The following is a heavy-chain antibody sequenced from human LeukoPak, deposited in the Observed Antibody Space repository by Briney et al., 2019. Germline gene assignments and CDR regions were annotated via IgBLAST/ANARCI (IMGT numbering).Heavy chain of an antibody. V-gene: IGHV4-59*11. CDR2: IYDSGST. D-gene: IGHD3-16*01. Sequence: SETLSLTCTVSGGYLGSHYWTWIRQPPGKGLEWIGYIYDSGSTYYHPSLKSRVTISVDTSKNQFSLRLSSATAADTAVYYCARGGVLKSVDYWGQGTPVTVSS. J-gene: IGHJ4*02. CDR1: GGYLGSHY. CDR3: ARGGVLKSVDY.